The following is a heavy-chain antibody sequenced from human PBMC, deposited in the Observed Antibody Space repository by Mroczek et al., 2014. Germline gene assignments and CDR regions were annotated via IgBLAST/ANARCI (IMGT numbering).Heavy chain of an antibody. D-gene: IGHD2-2*02. CDR3: AREYCSSTSCYTYYYYYMDV. Sequence: VQLVESGGGLVKPGGSLRLSCAASGFTFSDYYMSWIRQAPGKGLEWVSYISSSGSTIYYADSVKGRFTISRDNAKNSLYLQMNSLRAEDTAVYYCAREYCSSTSCYTYYYYYMDVVGTKGPRSPVSS. J-gene: IGHJ6*03. CDR2: ISSSGSTI. V-gene: IGHV3-11*01. CDR1: GFTFSDYY.